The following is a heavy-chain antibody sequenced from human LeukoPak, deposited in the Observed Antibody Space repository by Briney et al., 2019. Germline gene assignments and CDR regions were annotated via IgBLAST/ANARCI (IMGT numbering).Heavy chain of an antibody. CDR1: GGTVSSYA. V-gene: IGHV1-69*05. CDR3: VRFFREIDRYFDL. Sequence: SVKVSCKASGGTVSSYAISWVRQAPGQGLEWMGRIIPIFGTANYAQKFQGRVTITTDESTSTAYMELSSLRSEDTAVYYCVRFFREIDRYFDLWGRVSLVTVSS. D-gene: IGHD3-10*01. J-gene: IGHJ2*01. CDR2: IIPIFGTA.